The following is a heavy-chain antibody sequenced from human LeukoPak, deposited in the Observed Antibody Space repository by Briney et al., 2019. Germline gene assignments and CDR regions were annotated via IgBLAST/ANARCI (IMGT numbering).Heavy chain of an antibody. CDR2: IYSGGST. CDR1: GFTVRSNY. V-gene: IGHV3-53*01. J-gene: IGHJ4*02. Sequence: GGSLRLSCAASGFTVRSNYMSWVRQAPGKGLEWVSVIYSGGSTYYADSVKGRFTISRDNSKNTLYLQMNSLRAEDTAVYYCARDRAGQYYFDYWGQGTLVTVSS. CDR3: ARDRAGQYYFDY. D-gene: IGHD4/OR15-4a*01.